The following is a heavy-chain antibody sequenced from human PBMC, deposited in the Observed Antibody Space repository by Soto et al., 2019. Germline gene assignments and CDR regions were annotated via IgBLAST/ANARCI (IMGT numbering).Heavy chain of an antibody. CDR2: IYYSGST. D-gene: IGHD3-10*01. J-gene: IGHJ4*02. V-gene: IGHV4-61*01. CDR1: GGSVSSGSYY. Sequence: SETLSLTCTVSGGSVSSGSYYWSWIRQPPGKGLEWIGYIYYSGSTNYNPSLKSRVTISVDTSKNQFSLKLSSVTAADTAVYYCARDSPMVRGVIDRVPHFDYWGQGTLVTVSS. CDR3: ARDSPMVRGVIDRVPHFDY.